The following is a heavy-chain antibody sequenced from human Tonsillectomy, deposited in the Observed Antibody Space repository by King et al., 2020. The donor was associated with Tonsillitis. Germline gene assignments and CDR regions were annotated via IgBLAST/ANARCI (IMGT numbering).Heavy chain of an antibody. CDR1: GYTFTGYY. CDR3: VRGCDILTGYYAGDYGMDG. J-gene: IGHJ6*02. Sequence: LQLVQSGAEVKKPGASVMVSCKASGYTFTGYYMQWVRQAPGQGLEWMGWINPNSGGTNSAQKFQGWVTMTRDTSINTAYMEVGSLKSDDTAVYYCVRGCDILTGYYAGDYGMDGWGQGTTVTVSS. D-gene: IGHD3-9*01. CDR2: INPNSGGT. V-gene: IGHV1-2*04.